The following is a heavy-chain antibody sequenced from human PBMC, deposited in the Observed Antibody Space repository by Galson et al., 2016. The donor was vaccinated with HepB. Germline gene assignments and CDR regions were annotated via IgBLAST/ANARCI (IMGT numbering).Heavy chain of an antibody. Sequence: SLRLSCAASGFSFGDYWMTWVRQAPGKGLEWVANIKQDGTEQYYVDSVKGRFTISRDNAKNSLYLQMNSLRAEDTAVYYCCTASTSYYFYFDYWGQGILVTVSS. CDR3: CTASTSYYFYFDY. CDR1: GFSFGDYW. CDR2: IKQDGTEQ. D-gene: IGHD2-2*01. J-gene: IGHJ4*02. V-gene: IGHV3-7*01.